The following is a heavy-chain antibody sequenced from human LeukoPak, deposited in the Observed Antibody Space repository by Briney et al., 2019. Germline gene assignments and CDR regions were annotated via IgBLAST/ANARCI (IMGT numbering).Heavy chain of an antibody. CDR1: GGSISSGGYS. D-gene: IGHD4-17*01. Sequence: SETLSLTCAVSGGSISSGGYSWSWIRQPPGKGLEWIGYIYHSGSTYCNPSLKSRVTISVDRSKNQFSLKLSSVTAADTAVYYCAREVTTVTTGGWFDPWGQGTLVTVSS. V-gene: IGHV4-30-2*01. CDR2: IYHSGST. CDR3: AREVTTVTTGGWFDP. J-gene: IGHJ5*02.